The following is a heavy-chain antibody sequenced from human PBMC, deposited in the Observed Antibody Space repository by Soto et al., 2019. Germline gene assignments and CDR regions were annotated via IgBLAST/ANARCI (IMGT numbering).Heavy chain of an antibody. CDR3: ARDYYGSGSPPLGD. CDR1: GDSISRNSYY. D-gene: IGHD3-10*01. CDR2: IYHTGRT. J-gene: IGHJ4*02. V-gene: IGHV4-39*07. Sequence: SETLSLTCTVSGDSISRNSYYWGWVRQPPGKGLEWIGSIYHTGRTNHNPSLRSRVTISVDTSKNQFSLKLSSVTAADTAVYYCARDYYGSGSPPLGDWGQGTRVTVSS.